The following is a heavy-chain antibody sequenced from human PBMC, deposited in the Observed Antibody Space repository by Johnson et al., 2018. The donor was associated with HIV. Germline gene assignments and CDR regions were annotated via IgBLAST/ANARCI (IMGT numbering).Heavy chain of an antibody. Sequence: QVQLVESGGGVVQPGGSLRLSCAASGFTFSSYGMHWVRQAPGKGLEWVSVIYSGGSTYSADSVKGRFTISRDNSKNTLYLQMNSLRAEDTAVYYCAKGTFAAFDIWGQGTMVTVSS. J-gene: IGHJ3*02. CDR1: GFTFSSYG. CDR2: IYSGGST. V-gene: IGHV3-NL1*01. CDR3: AKGTFAAFDI. D-gene: IGHD3-10*01.